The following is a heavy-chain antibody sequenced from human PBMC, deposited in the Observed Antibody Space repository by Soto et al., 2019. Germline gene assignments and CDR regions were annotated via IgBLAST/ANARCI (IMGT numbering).Heavy chain of an antibody. D-gene: IGHD3-9*01. Sequence: ASVKVSCKASGYTFIDYYMHWVRQAPGQGFERMGRISPRSGGTNYAQKFQGRVTMTWDTSLNTAYMELSSLISEDTAVYYCARPPGYISDWYYFDLWGQGTLVTVSS. CDR3: ARPPGYISDWYYFDL. V-gene: IGHV1-2*02. CDR1: GYTFIDYY. J-gene: IGHJ4*02. CDR2: ISPRSGGT.